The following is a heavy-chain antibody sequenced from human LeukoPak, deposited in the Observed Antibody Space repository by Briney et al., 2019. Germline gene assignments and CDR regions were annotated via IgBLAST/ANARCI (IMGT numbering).Heavy chain of an antibody. J-gene: IGHJ4*02. CDR2: IRSSSRSI. CDR3: ARDGSGRVPEMSAPDY. V-gene: IGHV3-48*01. CDR1: GFTFSSYS. Sequence: GGSLRLSCAASGFTFSSYSMNWVRQAPGKGLEWVSYIRSSSRSIYYADSVKGRFTISRDNAKNSLFLQMNSLRAEDTAVYYCARDGSGRVPEMSAPDYWGQGTLVTVSS. D-gene: IGHD3-10*01.